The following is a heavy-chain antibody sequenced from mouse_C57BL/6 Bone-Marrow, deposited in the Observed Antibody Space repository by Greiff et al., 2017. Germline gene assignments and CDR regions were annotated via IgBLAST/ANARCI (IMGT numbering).Heavy chain of an antibody. CDR1: GFTFSSYA. CDR3: ARNDFFWFDY. V-gene: IGHV5-4*01. CDR2: INDGTGDT. D-gene: IGHD2-4*01. J-gene: IGHJ2*01. Sequence: EVQLLQSGRGLVKPGASLKLSCTASGFTFSSYAMTWVSQTPEKRLEWIGTINDGTGDTNYPENVKGRATITRDKASNSVYMQLNNLKSEDTAVYYCARNDFFWFDYWGQGTTLTVSS.